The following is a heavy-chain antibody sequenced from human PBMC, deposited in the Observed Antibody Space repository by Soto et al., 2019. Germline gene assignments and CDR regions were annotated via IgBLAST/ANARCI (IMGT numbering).Heavy chain of an antibody. J-gene: IGHJ4*02. Sequence: QVQLVESGGGVVQPGRSLRLSCAASGFTFSSYGMHWVRQAPGKGLEWVAVIWYDGSNKYYADSVKGRFTISRDNSKNTLYLQMNSLRAEDTAVYYCARHGVPAASRAYYFDYWGQGTLVTVSS. V-gene: IGHV3-33*01. CDR3: ARHGVPAASRAYYFDY. CDR2: IWYDGSNK. D-gene: IGHD2-2*01. CDR1: GFTFSSYG.